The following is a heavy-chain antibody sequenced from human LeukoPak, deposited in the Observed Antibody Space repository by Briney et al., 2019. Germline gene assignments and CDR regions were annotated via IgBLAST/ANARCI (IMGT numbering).Heavy chain of an antibody. CDR1: GFTFSSYA. Sequence: GGSLRLSCAASGFTFSSYAMSWVGQAPGKGLEWVSAISGSGGRTYYADSVKGRFTISRDNSKNKLYLQMNSLRAEDTAVYYCAKWSSSWYSFFDYWGQGTLVTVSS. CDR3: AKWSSSWYSFFDY. D-gene: IGHD6-13*01. CDR2: ISGSGGRT. J-gene: IGHJ4*02. V-gene: IGHV3-23*01.